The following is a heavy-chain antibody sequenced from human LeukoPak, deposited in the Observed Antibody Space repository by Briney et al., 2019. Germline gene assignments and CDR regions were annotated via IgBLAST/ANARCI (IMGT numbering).Heavy chain of an antibody. CDR2: IKQDGSEK. V-gene: IGHV3-7*01. CDR1: GFTFSNYW. CDR3: ARGSDYYDSSGYYFDY. Sequence: GGSLRLSCAASGFTFSNYWMSWVRQAPGKGLEWVANIKQDGSEKYYVDSVKGRFTISRDNAKNSLYLQMNSLRAEDTAVYYCARGSDYYDSSGYYFDYWGQGTLVTVSS. J-gene: IGHJ4*02. D-gene: IGHD3-22*01.